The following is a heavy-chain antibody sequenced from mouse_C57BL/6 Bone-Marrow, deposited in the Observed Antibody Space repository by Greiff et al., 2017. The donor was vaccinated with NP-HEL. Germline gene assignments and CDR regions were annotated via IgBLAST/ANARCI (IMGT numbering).Heavy chain of an antibody. Sequence: VQLQQSGAELVKPGASVKLSCTASGYTFTEYTIHWVKQRSGQGLEWIGWFYPGGGSIKYNEKFKDKATLPADKSSSTVYMQLSRLTSEDSAVYFCTRHVYYSSPFAYWGQGTLVTVSA. D-gene: IGHD2-5*01. CDR1: GYTFTEYT. V-gene: IGHV1-62-2*01. CDR2: FYPGGGSI. J-gene: IGHJ3*01. CDR3: TRHVYYSSPFAY.